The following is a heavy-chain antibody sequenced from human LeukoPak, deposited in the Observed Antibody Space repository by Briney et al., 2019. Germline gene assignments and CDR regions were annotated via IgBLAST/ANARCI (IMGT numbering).Heavy chain of an antibody. Sequence: GGSLRLSCAASGFTVSSNYMSWVRQAPGKGLEWVSAISGSGGATYYADSVKGRFTISRDSSKNTLYLQMNTLRAEDTAVYYCAKHPSLYYFGSGDYFDYWGQGTLVTVSS. J-gene: IGHJ4*02. CDR1: GFTVSSNY. CDR2: ISGSGGAT. V-gene: IGHV3-23*01. CDR3: AKHPSLYYFGSGDYFDY. D-gene: IGHD3-10*01.